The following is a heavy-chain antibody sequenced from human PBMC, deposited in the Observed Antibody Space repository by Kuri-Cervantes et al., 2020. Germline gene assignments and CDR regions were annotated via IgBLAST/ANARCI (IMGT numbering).Heavy chain of an antibody. CDR1: GYTFTSYY. Sequence: ASVKVSCKASGYTFTSYYMHWVRQAPGQGLEWMGIINPSGGSTSYAQKFQGRVTMTRNTSISTAYMELSSLRSEDTAVYYCARGFYYDYVWGSYPILYYYYGMDVWGQGTTVTVSS. CDR2: INPSGGST. V-gene: IGHV1-46*01. D-gene: IGHD3-16*02. J-gene: IGHJ6*02. CDR3: ARGFYYDYVWGSYPILYYYYGMDV.